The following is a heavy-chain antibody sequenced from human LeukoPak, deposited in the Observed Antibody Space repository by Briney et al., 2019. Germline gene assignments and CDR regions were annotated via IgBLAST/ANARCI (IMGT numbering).Heavy chain of an antibody. CDR3: ARDPGYGGNPLSD. CDR2: INSDGSST. J-gene: IGHJ4*02. CDR1: GFAFSSYW. V-gene: IGHV3-74*01. Sequence: GGSLRLSCAASGFAFSSYWMHWVRQAPGKGLVWVSRINSDGSSTSYADSVKGRFTISRDNAKNTLYLQMNSLRAEDTAVYYCARDPGYGGNPLSDWGQGTLVTVSS. D-gene: IGHD4-23*01.